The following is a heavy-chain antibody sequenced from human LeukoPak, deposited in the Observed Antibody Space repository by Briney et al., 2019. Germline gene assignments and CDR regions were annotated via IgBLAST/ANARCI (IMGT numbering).Heavy chain of an antibody. J-gene: IGHJ4*02. V-gene: IGHV3-53*01. D-gene: IGHD3-22*01. Sequence: GGSLRLSCAASGFTVSSNYMSWVRQAPGKGLEWVSVIYSGGSTYYADSVTGRFTISRDNSKNTLYLQMNSLRPEDTAVYYCARSYYYDSSGYSFDYWGQGTLVTVSS. CDR3: ARSYYYDSSGYSFDY. CDR1: GFTVSSNY. CDR2: IYSGGST.